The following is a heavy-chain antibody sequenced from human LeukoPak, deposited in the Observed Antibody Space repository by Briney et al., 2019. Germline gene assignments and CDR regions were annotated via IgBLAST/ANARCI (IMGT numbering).Heavy chain of an antibody. CDR3: ARVNNFNPFDY. Sequence: ASVQVSCKASGYTFTSYGIGWVRQAPGQGLEGMGWIYRYNDKTTYAQNFQGRVTLTTDTSTTTAYMKLKSLRSDDTPVYYCARVNNFNPFDYWGQGTLVTVSS. J-gene: IGHJ4*02. D-gene: IGHD1-1*01. CDR1: GYTFTSYG. CDR2: IYRYNDKT. V-gene: IGHV1-18*01.